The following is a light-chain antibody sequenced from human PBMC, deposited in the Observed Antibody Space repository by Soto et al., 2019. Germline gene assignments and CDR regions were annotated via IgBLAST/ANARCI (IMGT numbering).Light chain of an antibody. CDR3: QQYGSSFRYT. J-gene: IGKJ2*01. CDR2: GAS. V-gene: IGKV3-20*01. Sequence: EIVLTQSPGTLSLSPGERATLSCRASQSVNSNYVTWYQQKPGQAPRLLIYGASSRATGIPDRFSGSGSGTDFTLTISRLEPEDCAVYYCQQYGSSFRYTFGQGTKLEIK. CDR1: QSVNSNY.